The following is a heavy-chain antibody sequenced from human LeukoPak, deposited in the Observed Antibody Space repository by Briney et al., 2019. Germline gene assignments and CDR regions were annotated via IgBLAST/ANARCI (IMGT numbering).Heavy chain of an antibody. CDR2: ISPNGVIT. J-gene: IGHJ4*02. CDR1: GFTFRSHG. Sequence: TGGSLRLSCAASGFTFRSHGMNWVPQAPGKGVEWVSGISPNGVITYYADSVKGRFTISRDNSKGTVYLQMNSLRPEDTAVYYCAKDDAWLQYGNWGRGTLVTVSS. V-gene: IGHV3-23*01. CDR3: AKDDAWLQYGN. D-gene: IGHD5-24*01.